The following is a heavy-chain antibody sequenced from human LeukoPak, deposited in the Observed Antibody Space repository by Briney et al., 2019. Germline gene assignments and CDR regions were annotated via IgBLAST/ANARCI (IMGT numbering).Heavy chain of an antibody. J-gene: IGHJ6*03. D-gene: IGHD1-26*01. V-gene: IGHV3-48*03. CDR1: GFRFSSYE. CDR3: ARDPYSGNYGNYYYYYMDV. CDR2: ISSSGATI. Sequence: GGSLRLSCAASGFRFSSYEMNWVRQAPGKGLEWISYISSSGATIFYADSVKGRFTISRDNAKNSLYLQMNSLGPEDTAVYYCARDPYSGNYGNYYYYYMDVWGKGTTVAISS.